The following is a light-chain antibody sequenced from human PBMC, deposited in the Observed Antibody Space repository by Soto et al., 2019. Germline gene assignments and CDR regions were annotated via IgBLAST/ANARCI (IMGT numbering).Light chain of an antibody. CDR2: EVT. CDR3: SSYTSTTTLI. CDR1: SSDVGGYPY. V-gene: IGLV2-14*03. Sequence: HSALTQPASVSGSPGQSITISCTGTSSDVGGYPYVSWYQQHPGKAPKLLIYEVTDRPSGVSNRFSGSKSGNTASLTISGLQAEDEADYYCSSYTSTTTLIFGGGTKLTVL. J-gene: IGLJ2*01.